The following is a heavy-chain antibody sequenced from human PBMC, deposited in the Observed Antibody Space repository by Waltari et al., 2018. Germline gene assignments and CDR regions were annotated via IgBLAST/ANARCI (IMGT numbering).Heavy chain of an antibody. CDR1: GFTFSSYW. Sequence: EVQLVESGGGLVQPGGSLRLSCAASGFTFSSYWMSWVRQAPGKGLEWVANIKQDGSEKYYVDSVKGRFTISRDNAKNSLYLQMNSLRAEDTAMYYCARDHKVFGMFLVDYYYYYGMDVWGQGTTVTVSS. D-gene: IGHD3-3*01. J-gene: IGHJ6*02. CDR2: IKQDGSEK. CDR3: ARDHKVFGMFLVDYYYYYGMDV. V-gene: IGHV3-7*04.